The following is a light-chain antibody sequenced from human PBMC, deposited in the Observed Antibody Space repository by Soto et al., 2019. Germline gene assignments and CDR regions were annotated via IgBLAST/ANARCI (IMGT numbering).Light chain of an antibody. CDR2: GAS. CDR3: QHYNNWPLT. V-gene: IGKV3D-15*01. Sequence: IVMTQSPATLSVSPWERATLSCRASQNVKSNLAWYQQRPGQAPSLLIYGASNRASDIPARFSGSGSGTEFTLTISSLQSEDFAVYYCQHYNNWPLTFGGGTKVDIK. J-gene: IGKJ4*01. CDR1: QNVKSN.